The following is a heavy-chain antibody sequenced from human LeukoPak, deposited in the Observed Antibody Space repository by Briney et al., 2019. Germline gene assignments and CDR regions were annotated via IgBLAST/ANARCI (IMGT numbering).Heavy chain of an antibody. D-gene: IGHD3-10*01. CDR1: GGSFSGYY. J-gene: IGHJ6*03. CDR2: INHIGST. Sequence: SETLSLTCAVYGGSFSGYYWSWIRQPPGKGLEWIGEINHIGSTNYNPSLKSRVTISVDTSKNQFSLKLSSVTAADTAVYYCARHVLLWFGEFDYYYYYYMDVWGKGTTVTISS. V-gene: IGHV4-34*01. CDR3: ARHVLLWFGEFDYYYYYYMDV.